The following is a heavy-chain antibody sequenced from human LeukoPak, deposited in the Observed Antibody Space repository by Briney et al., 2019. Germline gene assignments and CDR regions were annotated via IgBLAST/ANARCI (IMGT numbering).Heavy chain of an antibody. Sequence: ASVKVSCKASGYTFTSYGISWVRQAPGQGLEWMGWISAYNGNTNYAQKLQGRVTITADKSTSTAYMELSSLRSEDTAVYYCARAGNSSSPTHNYYYYMDVWGKGTTVTVSS. V-gene: IGHV1-18*01. CDR1: GYTFTSYG. J-gene: IGHJ6*03. CDR2: ISAYNGNT. CDR3: ARAGNSSSPTHNYYYYMDV. D-gene: IGHD6-6*01.